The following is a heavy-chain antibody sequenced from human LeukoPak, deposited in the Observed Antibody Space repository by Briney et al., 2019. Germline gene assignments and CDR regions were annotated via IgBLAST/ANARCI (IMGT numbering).Heavy chain of an antibody. CDR2: INPNSGGT. J-gene: IGHJ6*03. D-gene: IGHD2/OR15-2a*01. Sequence: ASVKVSCKASGYTFTSYYMHWVRQAPGQGLEWMGWINPNSGGTNYAQKFQGRVTMTRDTSISTAYMELSRLRSDDTAVYYCARPSIYYYYMDVWGKGTTVTVSS. CDR1: GYTFTSYY. CDR3: ARPSIYYYYMDV. V-gene: IGHV1-2*02.